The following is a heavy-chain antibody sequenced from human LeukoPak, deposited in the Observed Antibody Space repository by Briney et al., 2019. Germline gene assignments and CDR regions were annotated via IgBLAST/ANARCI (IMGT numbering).Heavy chain of an antibody. CDR3: ARTTSNGYYYYMDV. V-gene: IGHV4-38-2*01. CDR2: IYHSGST. J-gene: IGHJ6*03. Sequence: SETLSLTCAVSGYSISSGYYWGWIRQPPGKGLEWIGSIYHSGSTYYNPSLKSRVTISVDTSKTQFSLKLSSVTAADTAVYYCARTTSNGYYYYMDVWGKGTTVTVSS. CDR1: GYSISSGYY. D-gene: IGHD2-8*01.